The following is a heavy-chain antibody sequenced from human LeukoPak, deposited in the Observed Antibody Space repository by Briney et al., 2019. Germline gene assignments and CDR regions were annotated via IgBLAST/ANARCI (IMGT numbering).Heavy chain of an antibody. CDR2: ISSSSSYI. D-gene: IGHD6-25*01. J-gene: IGHJ6*02. CDR1: GFTFSSYS. V-gene: IGHV3-21*01. Sequence: GGSLRLSCAASGFTFSSYSMNWVRQAPGKGLEWVSSISSSSSYIYYADSVKGRFTISRDNAKNSLYLQMNSLRAEDTAVYYCARERRDSSGWYYYYYGMDVWGQGTTVTVSS. CDR3: ARERRDSSGWYYYYYGMDV.